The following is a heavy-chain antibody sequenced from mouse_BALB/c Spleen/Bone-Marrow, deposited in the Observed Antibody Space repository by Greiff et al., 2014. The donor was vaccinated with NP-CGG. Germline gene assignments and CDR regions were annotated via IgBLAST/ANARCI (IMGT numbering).Heavy chain of an antibody. CDR3: ARAITDAMDY. Sequence: QVQLQQSGAELVRPGTSAKVSCKGSGYAFTNYLIEWVKQRPGQGLEWIGMINSGSGGTKYNEKFKGKATLTADKSSSAAYMQLSSLTSDDSAVYFCARAITDAMDYWGQGTSVTVAS. V-gene: IGHV1-54*01. D-gene: IGHD2-4*01. J-gene: IGHJ4*01. CDR2: INSGSGGT. CDR1: GYAFTNYL.